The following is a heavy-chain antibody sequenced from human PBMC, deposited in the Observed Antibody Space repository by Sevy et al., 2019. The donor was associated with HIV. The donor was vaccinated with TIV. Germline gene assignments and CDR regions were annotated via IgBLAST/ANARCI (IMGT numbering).Heavy chain of an antibody. CDR2: ISGSGGST. V-gene: IGHV3-23*01. CDR1: AFTFSSYA. Sequence: GGSLRLSCAASAFTFSSYAMSWVRQAPGKGLEWVSAISGSGGSTYYADSVKGRFTISRDNSKNTLYLQMNSLRAEDTAVYYCAKYATVVTGQPDAFDIWGQGTMVTVSS. CDR3: AKYATVVTGQPDAFDI. J-gene: IGHJ3*02. D-gene: IGHD4-17*01.